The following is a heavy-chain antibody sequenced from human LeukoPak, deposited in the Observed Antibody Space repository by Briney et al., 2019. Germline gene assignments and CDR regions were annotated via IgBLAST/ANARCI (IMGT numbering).Heavy chain of an antibody. Sequence: GGSLRLSCAASGFTFSSYAMSWVRQAPGKGLEWVSGISSIGGSTFYADSVKGRFTISRDNSKKTVFLQMISLRAEDTAVYHCAREAGNGWSYFDYWGQGTLVTVSS. D-gene: IGHD6-19*01. J-gene: IGHJ4*02. CDR1: GFTFSSYA. CDR3: AREAGNGWSYFDY. CDR2: ISSIGGST. V-gene: IGHV3-23*01.